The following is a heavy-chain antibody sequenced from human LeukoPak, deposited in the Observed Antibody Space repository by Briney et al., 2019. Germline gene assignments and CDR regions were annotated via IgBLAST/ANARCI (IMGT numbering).Heavy chain of an antibody. CDR1: GYSFTSYW. V-gene: IGHV5-51*01. J-gene: IGHJ4*02. CDR2: IYPGDSDT. CDR3: ARELELLYRARYFDY. D-gene: IGHD2-2*02. Sequence: GESLKISCQGSGYSFTSYWIGWVRQVPGKGLEWMGIIYPGDSDTRYSPSFQGQVTISADKSISTAYLQWSSLKASDAAMYYCARELELLYRARYFDYGGQGTLVTVS.